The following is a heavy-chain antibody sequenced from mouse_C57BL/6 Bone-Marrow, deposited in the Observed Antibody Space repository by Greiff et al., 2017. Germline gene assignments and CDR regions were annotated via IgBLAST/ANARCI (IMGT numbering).Heavy chain of an antibody. CDR1: GFSLTSYG. V-gene: IGHV2-2*01. CDR2: LWSGGST. J-gene: IGHJ3*01. Sequence: VQLQQSGPGLVQPSQSLSITCTVSGFSLTSYGVHWVRQSPGKGLEWLGVLWSGGSTDYNAAFISRLSISKDNSKSQVFFKMNSLQADDTAIYYCARERLGRGFAYWGQGTLVTVSA. CDR3: ARERLGRGFAY. D-gene: IGHD4-1*01.